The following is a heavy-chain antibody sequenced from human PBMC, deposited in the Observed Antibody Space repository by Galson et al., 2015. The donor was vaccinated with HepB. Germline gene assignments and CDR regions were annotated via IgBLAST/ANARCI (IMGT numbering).Heavy chain of an antibody. CDR3: AREHYNSSFGNDY. CDR1: GYIFTSYY. V-gene: IGHV1-46*01. D-gene: IGHD6-6*01. CDR2: INPSGGST. Sequence: SVKVSCKASGYIFTSYYIHWVRQAPGQGLEWMGIINPSGGSTSYAQKFLGRVTMARDTSTSTVYMELSSLRSEDTAVYNCAREHYNSSFGNDYWGQGTLVTVSS. J-gene: IGHJ4*02.